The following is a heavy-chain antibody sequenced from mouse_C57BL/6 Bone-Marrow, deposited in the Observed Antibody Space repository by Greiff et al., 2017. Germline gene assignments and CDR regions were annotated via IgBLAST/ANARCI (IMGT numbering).Heavy chain of an antibody. CDR1: GFTFSDYY. V-gene: IGHV5-16*01. CDR2: INYDGSST. CDR3: ARGGGDY. J-gene: IGHJ2*01. Sequence: EVQLVESEGGLVQPGSSMKLSCTASGFTFSDYYMAWVRQVPEKGLEWVANINYDGSSTYYLDTLKSRFIISRDNAKNILYLQMSSLKSEDTATCYCARGGGDYWGQGTTLTVSS.